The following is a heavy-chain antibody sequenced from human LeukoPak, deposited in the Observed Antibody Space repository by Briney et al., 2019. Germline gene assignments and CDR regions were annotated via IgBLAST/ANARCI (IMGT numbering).Heavy chain of an antibody. J-gene: IGHJ4*02. V-gene: IGHV3-23*01. D-gene: IGHD6-19*01. CDR3: ARDFDTGWSFDY. Sequence: GGSLRLSCAASGFTFSTYCMSWVRQAPGKGLEWVSGIGISGVTTYYADSVKGRFTISRDNSKNTLYLQMDSLRPEDTAVYYCARDFDTGWSFDYWGQGTLVTVSS. CDR2: IGISGVTT. CDR1: GFTFSTYC.